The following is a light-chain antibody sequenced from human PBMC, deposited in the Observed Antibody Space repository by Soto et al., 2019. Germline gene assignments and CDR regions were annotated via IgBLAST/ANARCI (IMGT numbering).Light chain of an antibody. CDR1: QSIVSW. J-gene: IGKJ1*01. CDR2: DAS. CDR3: QRYDSYSRT. Sequence: DIQMTQSPSTLSASVVDRVTITCRASQSIVSWLAWYQQKPGKAPKLLIYDASNLQSGVPSRFSGSGYGTEFTLTISSLQPDDFATYYCQRYDSYSRTFGQGTKVDIK. V-gene: IGKV1-5*01.